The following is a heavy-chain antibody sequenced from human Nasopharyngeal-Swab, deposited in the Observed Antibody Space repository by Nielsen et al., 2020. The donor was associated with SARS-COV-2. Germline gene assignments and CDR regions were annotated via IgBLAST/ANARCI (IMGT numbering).Heavy chain of an antibody. D-gene: IGHD2-15*01. CDR1: GFTYDDYA. V-gene: IGHV3-9*01. Sequence: SLKISCVASGFTYDDYAMHWVRQAPGKGLEWVSGITWNSGVAYTDSVKGRFTISRDNARNSLYLQMNSLRTEDTAFYYCTKGRAGYSNPSLDNWGQGTLVTVSS. CDR3: TKGRAGYSNPSLDN. J-gene: IGHJ4*02. CDR2: ITWNSGV.